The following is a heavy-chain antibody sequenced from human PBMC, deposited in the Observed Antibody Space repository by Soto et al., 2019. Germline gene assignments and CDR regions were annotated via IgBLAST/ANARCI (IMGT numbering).Heavy chain of an antibody. Sequence: RLSCAASGFTFSSYWMHWVRQAPGKGLVWVSRINSDGSSTSYADSVKGRFTISRDNAKNTLYLQMNSLRAEDTAVYYCARVGSYYDSSGYYGMDVWGQGTTVTVSS. CDR3: ARVGSYYDSSGYYGMDV. CDR2: INSDGSST. CDR1: GFTFSSYW. D-gene: IGHD3-22*01. J-gene: IGHJ6*02. V-gene: IGHV3-74*01.